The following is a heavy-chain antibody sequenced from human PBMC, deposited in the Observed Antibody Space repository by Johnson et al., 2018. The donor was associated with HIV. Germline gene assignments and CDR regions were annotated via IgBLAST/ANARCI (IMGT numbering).Heavy chain of an antibody. D-gene: IGHD3-10*01. CDR1: GFTFSSYP. CDR3: AKEYRQQGVGAFDL. J-gene: IGHJ3*01. CDR2: ISYDGSNK. V-gene: IGHV3-30*04. Sequence: QVLLVESGGGVVQPGRSLRLSCAASGFTFSSYPMHWVRQAPGKGLEWVAVISYDGSNKYYADSVKGRSTISRDNSKNTLYLQMNSLRTDDTAVYYCAKEYRQQGVGAFDLWGQGTMVTVSS.